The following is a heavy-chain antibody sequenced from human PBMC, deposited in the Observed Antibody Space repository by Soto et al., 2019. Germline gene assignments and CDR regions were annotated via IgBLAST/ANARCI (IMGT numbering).Heavy chain of an antibody. CDR3: ARVGYSSTGTTFHYRGLDV. J-gene: IGHJ6*02. CDR1: GYNFTSHY. D-gene: IGHD3-22*01. CDR2: IYPRGGTT. V-gene: IGHV1-46*01. Sequence: ASVKVSCKASGYNFTSHYMHWVRQAPGQGLESMGIIYPRGGTTIYAQKFQGRVTMTRDTSTHTFYMELSSLRSEDTAMYYCARVGYSSTGTTFHYRGLDVWGQGTTVTVSS.